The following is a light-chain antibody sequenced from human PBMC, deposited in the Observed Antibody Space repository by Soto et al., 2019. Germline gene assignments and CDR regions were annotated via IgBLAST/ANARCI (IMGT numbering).Light chain of an antibody. V-gene: IGKV3-11*01. CDR2: DAF. J-gene: IGKJ4*02. CDR3: QQRNSWPPVT. Sequence: ESVLTQSPATLSLSPGERDTLSCRASPSVSNSLAWYQHKPGQAPRLLIYDAFNRATGVPTRFSGSVSGTDFTLTISSLEPEDFAVYYCQQRNSWPPVTFGGGTRVEIK. CDR1: PSVSNS.